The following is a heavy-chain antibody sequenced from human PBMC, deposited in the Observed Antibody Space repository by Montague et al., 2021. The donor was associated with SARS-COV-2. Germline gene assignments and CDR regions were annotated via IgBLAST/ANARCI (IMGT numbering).Heavy chain of an antibody. D-gene: IGHD4-17*01. CDR2: IYWDDDK. CDR3: ARHGDYGSWFDP. Sequence: PALVKPTQTLTLTCTFSGFSLNTRAEGVGWVRQPPGKALEWLALIYWDDDKRYSPSLKSRSTITKDTTKNEVVLTVTNMDPVDTATYYCARHGDYGSWFDPWGQGTLVTVSS. V-gene: IGHV2-5*02. CDR1: GFSLNTRAEG. J-gene: IGHJ5*02.